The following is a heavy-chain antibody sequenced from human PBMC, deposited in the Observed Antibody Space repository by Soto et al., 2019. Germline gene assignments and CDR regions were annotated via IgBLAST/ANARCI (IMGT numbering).Heavy chain of an antibody. CDR1: GFTFSSYA. Sequence: GGSLRLSCAASGFTFSSYAMSWVRQAPGKGLEWVSAISGSGGSTYYADSVKGRFTISRDNSKNTLYLQMNSLRAEDTAVYYCAKEGRVATILMPGAQIDYWGQGTLVTVSS. D-gene: IGHD5-12*01. CDR3: AKEGRVATILMPGAQIDY. CDR2: ISGSGGST. J-gene: IGHJ4*02. V-gene: IGHV3-23*01.